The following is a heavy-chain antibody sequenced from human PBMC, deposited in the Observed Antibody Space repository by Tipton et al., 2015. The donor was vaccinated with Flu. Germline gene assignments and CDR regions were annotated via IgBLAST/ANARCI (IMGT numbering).Heavy chain of an antibody. V-gene: IGHV4-59*08. Sequence: GLVKPSETLSLTCSVSGGSIDNYYWSWIRQPPGKGLEWIGYIYYSGSTNYNPSLKSRVTISVDTSKNQFSLKLSSVTAADTAVYYCARDSAAHYGMDVWGQGTTVTVSS. D-gene: IGHD6-13*01. CDR3: ARDSAAHYGMDV. CDR2: IYYSGST. J-gene: IGHJ6*02. CDR1: GGSIDNYY.